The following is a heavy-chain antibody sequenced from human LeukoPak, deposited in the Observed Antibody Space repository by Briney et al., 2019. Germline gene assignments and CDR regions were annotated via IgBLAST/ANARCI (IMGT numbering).Heavy chain of an antibody. J-gene: IGHJ2*01. CDR2: ISNSGGAT. D-gene: IGHD4-23*01. CDR1: GFPFNFYA. CDR3: AKKSPQETAVGPYWYLGL. V-gene: IGHV3-23*01. Sequence: PGGSLRLSCAASGFPFNFYAMNWVRQAPGKGLEWVSGISNSGGATYYTASVKGRFTISRDNSNYTLYLQMNSLRAEDTAFYYCAKKSPQETAVGPYWYLGLWGRGALVTVSS.